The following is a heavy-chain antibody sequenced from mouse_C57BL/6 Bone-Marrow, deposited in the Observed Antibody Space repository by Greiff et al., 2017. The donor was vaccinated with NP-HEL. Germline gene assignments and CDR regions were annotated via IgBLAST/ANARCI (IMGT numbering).Heavy chain of an antibody. CDR3: AIPIYYGNYEDYLDY. Sequence: QVQLQQPGAELVKPGASVKVSCKASGYTFTSYWMHWVKQRPGQGLEWIGRIHPSDSDTNYNQKFKGKATLTVDKSSSTAYMQLSSLTSEDSAVYDCAIPIYYGNYEDYLDYWGQGTTLTVAS. J-gene: IGHJ2*01. CDR2: IHPSDSDT. D-gene: IGHD2-1*01. V-gene: IGHV1-74*01. CDR1: GYTFTSYW.